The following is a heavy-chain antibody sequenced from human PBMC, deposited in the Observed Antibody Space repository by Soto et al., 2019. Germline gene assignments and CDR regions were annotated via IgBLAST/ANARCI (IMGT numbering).Heavy chain of an antibody. V-gene: IGHV1-3*01. CDR1: GYTFTSYA. D-gene: IGHD3-3*01. Sequence: ASAKVSCKASGYTFTSYAMHWVRQAPGQRLEWMGWINAGNGNTKYSQKFQGRVTITRDTSASTAYMELSSLRSEDTAVYYCARSAGITIFGVVIEYGMDVWGQGTTVTVSS. CDR2: INAGNGNT. J-gene: IGHJ6*02. CDR3: ARSAGITIFGVVIEYGMDV.